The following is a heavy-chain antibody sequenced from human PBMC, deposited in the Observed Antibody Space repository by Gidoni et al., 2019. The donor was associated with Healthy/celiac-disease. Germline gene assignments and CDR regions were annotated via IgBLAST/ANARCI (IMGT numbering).Heavy chain of an antibody. CDR2: ISYDGSNK. CDR1: GFTFSRYA. J-gene: IGHJ6*02. Sequence: QVQLVESGGGVVQPGRSLRLPCAASGFTFSRYAMHWVRQAPGKGLEWVAVISYDGSNKYYADSVKGRFTISRDNSKNTLYLQMNSLRAEDTAVYYCARDFQGWELLRLSYYYYGMDVWGQGTTVTVSS. D-gene: IGHD1-26*01. CDR3: ARDFQGWELLRLSYYYYGMDV. V-gene: IGHV3-30-3*01.